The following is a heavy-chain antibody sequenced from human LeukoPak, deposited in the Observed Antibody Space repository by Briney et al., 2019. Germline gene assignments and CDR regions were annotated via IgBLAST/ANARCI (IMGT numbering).Heavy chain of an antibody. CDR1: GGSISSSSLY. D-gene: IGHD3-22*01. J-gene: IGHJ3*02. CDR3: ATDSWSRDAFDI. V-gene: IGHV4-39*07. Sequence: PSETLSLTCTVSGGSISSSSLYWGWIRQPPGKGLEWIGSIYYSGRTYYNPSLKSRVAISIDTSKNQFSLKLSSVTAADTAVYYCATDSWSRDAFDIWGQGTMVTVSS. CDR2: IYYSGRT.